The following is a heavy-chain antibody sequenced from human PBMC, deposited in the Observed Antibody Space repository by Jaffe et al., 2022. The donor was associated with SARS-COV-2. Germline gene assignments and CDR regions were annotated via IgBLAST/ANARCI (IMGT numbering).Heavy chain of an antibody. D-gene: IGHD6-6*01. Sequence: EVQLVESGGGLVKPGGSLRLSCAASGFTFSSYSMNWVRQAPGKGLEWVSSISSSSSYIYYADSVKGRFTISRDNAKNSLYLQMNSLRAEDTAVYYCARDAEQLGPGVYWGQGTLVTVSS. V-gene: IGHV3-21*01. CDR3: ARDAEQLGPGVY. CDR1: GFTFSSYS. CDR2: ISSSSSYI. J-gene: IGHJ4*02.